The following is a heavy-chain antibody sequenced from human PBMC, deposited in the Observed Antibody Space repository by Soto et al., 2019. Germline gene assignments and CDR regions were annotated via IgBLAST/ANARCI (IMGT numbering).Heavy chain of an antibody. Sequence: EVQLLESGGGLVQPGGSLRLSCAASGFTFSNFAMTWVRQAPGKGLEWVAAISASGNSPYYAESARGRFTISRDNSKNTLFLQMNSLKTEDTAMYFCARDRRISVAGTGTWFDPWGQGTLVTVSS. V-gene: IGHV3-23*01. J-gene: IGHJ5*02. D-gene: IGHD6-19*01. CDR1: GFTFSNFA. CDR2: ISASGNSP. CDR3: ARDRRISVAGTGTWFDP.